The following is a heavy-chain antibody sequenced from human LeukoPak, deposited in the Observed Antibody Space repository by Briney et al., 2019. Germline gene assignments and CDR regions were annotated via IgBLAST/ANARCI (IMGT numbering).Heavy chain of an antibody. D-gene: IGHD2-21*01. Sequence: SETLSLACTVSGGSISSGGYYWSWIRQHPGKGLEWIGYIYYSGSTYYNPSLKSRVTISVGTSKNQFSLKLSSVTAADTAVYYCARDRRHIVVAWGQGTLVTVSS. CDR3: ARDRRHIVVA. J-gene: IGHJ5*02. CDR2: IYYSGST. V-gene: IGHV4-31*03. CDR1: GGSISSGGYY.